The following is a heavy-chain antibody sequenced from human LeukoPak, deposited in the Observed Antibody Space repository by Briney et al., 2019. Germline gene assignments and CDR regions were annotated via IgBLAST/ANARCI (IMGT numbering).Heavy chain of an antibody. CDR3: ARMNSGWSGFYGMVV. CDR2: IYSGVST. V-gene: IGHV3-66*01. Sequence: GGSLRLSCAASGFTVSSNYMSWVRQAPGKGLEWVSVIYSGVSTYYADSVKGRFTISRDNTKNTLYLQVNSPRAEDTAVYYSARMNSGWSGFYGMVVWGQGTTVTVSS. D-gene: IGHD6-19*01. CDR1: GFTVSSNY. J-gene: IGHJ6*02.